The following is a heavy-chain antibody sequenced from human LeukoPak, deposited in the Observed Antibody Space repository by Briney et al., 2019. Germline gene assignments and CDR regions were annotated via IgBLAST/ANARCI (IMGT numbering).Heavy chain of an antibody. Sequence: SETLSLTCAVYGGSFSGYYWSWLRQPPGKGLEWIGEINHSGSTNYNPSLKSRVTISVDTSKNQFSLKLSSVTAADTAVYYCARVVVRRWFGYYYMDVWGKGTTVTVSS. CDR1: GGSFSGYY. V-gene: IGHV4-34*01. CDR3: ARVVVRRWFGYYYMDV. J-gene: IGHJ6*03. D-gene: IGHD2-2*01. CDR2: INHSGST.